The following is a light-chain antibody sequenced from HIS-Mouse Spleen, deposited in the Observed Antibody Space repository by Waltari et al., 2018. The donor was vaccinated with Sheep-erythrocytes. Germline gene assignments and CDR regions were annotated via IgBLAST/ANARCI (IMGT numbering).Light chain of an antibody. Sequence: QSALTQPASVSGSPGQSITIPCTGTSSDVGGYNLVSWYQQHPGKAPKLMIYEGSKRPSGVSNRFSGSKSGNTASLTISGLQAEDEADYYCCSHAGSSTPWVFGGGTKLTVL. CDR1: SSDVGGYNL. J-gene: IGLJ3*02. CDR3: CSHAGSSTPWV. CDR2: EGS. V-gene: IGLV2-23*01.